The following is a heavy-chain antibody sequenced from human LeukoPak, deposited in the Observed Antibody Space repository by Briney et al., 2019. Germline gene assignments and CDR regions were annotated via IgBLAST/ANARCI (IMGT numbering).Heavy chain of an antibody. J-gene: IGHJ4*02. V-gene: IGHV4-31*03. CDR3: ARGGPTFFDY. CDR1: GDSISSGGYY. CDR2: IYYTGST. Sequence: PSETLSLTCTISGDSISSGGYYWSWIRQHSGRGQEWIAYIYYTGSTYYNPSLKSRVTISEDSSKNQFSLKLRSVTAADTAVYYCARGGPTFFDYWGQGSLVTVSS.